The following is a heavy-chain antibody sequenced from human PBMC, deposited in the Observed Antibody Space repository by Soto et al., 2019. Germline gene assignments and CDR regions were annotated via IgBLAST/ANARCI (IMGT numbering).Heavy chain of an antibody. Sequence: GESLKISCKGSGYSFTSYWTAWVRQMPGKGLEWMGIIYPGDSDTRYSPSFQGQVTISADKSISTAYLRWSSLKASDTAMYYCARLLGSSLFDFWGHGTLVTVSS. CDR1: GYSFTSYW. J-gene: IGHJ4*01. CDR2: IYPGDSDT. CDR3: ARLLGSSLFDF. V-gene: IGHV5-51*01. D-gene: IGHD6-6*01.